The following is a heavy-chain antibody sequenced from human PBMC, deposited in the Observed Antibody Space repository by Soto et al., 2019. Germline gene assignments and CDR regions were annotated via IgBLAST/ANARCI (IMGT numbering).Heavy chain of an antibody. CDR3: AKSLLFVDHGYMDV. V-gene: IGHV1-69*02. D-gene: IGHD2-21*01. CDR1: GGSFTSYS. J-gene: IGHJ6*03. CDR2: IIPIQGKA. Sequence: QVQLVQSGAELKKPGSSVKVSCEASGGSFTSYSFTWVRQAPGQGLEWMGRIIPIQGKANYALKFQDRVTSTADRSTRTVYMEVTSLRPEDTAVYFCAKSLLFVDHGYMDVWGKGTTVTVSS.